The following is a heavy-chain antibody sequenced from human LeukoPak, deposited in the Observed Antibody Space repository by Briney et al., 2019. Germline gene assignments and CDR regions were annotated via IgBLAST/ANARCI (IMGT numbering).Heavy chain of an antibody. V-gene: IGHV1-69*04. J-gene: IGHJ6*02. CDR2: IIPILGIA. CDR3: ARDRYNWHGTKDGMDV. CDR1: GGTFSSYA. Sequence: SVKVSCKASGGTFSSYAISWVRQAPGQVLEWMGRIIPILGIANYAQKFQGRVTITADKSTSTAYMELSSLRSEDTAVYYCARDRYNWHGTKDGMDVWGQGTTVTVSS. D-gene: IGHD1-20*01.